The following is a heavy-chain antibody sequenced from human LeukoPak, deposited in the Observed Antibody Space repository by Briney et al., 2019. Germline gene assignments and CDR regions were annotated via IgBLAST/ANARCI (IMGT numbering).Heavy chain of an antibody. Sequence: ASVKVSCKASGYTFTGYYIHWVRQAPGQGLEWMGIINPSGGSTSYAQKFQGRVTMTRDTSTSTVYMELSSLRSEDTAVYYCARAGPENSSSWMSRLYFFGYWGQGTLVTVSS. CDR1: GYTFTGYY. D-gene: IGHD6-13*01. CDR3: ARAGPENSSSWMSRLYFFGY. V-gene: IGHV1-46*01. J-gene: IGHJ4*02. CDR2: INPSGGST.